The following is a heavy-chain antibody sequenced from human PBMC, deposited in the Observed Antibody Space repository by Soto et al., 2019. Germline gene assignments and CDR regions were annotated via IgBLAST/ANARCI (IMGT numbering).Heavy chain of an antibody. CDR1: GQSFSEYY. CDR2: INHSGST. V-gene: IGHV4-34*01. CDR3: ARGGSTSSSDWFDH. J-gene: IGHJ5*02. D-gene: IGHD6-6*01. Sequence: LSLTCALYGQSFSEYYWIWIRQPPGKGLEWIGEINHSGSTNYNPSLKSRVTISVDTSKNQFSLKLSSVTAADTAVYYVARGGSTSSSDWFDHWGHGTLVNASS.